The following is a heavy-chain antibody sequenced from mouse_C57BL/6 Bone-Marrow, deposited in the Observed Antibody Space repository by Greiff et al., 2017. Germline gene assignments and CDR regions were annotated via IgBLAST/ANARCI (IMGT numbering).Heavy chain of an antibody. CDR3: ARYLLLFAY. D-gene: IGHD1-1*01. CDR1: GYTFTSYG. V-gene: IGHV1-81*01. J-gene: IGHJ3*01. Sequence: VQLQQSGAELARPGASVKLSCKASGYTFTSYGISWVKQRTGQGLEWIGEIYPRSCNTYYNEKFKGKATLTADKSSSTAYMELRSLTSEDSAVYFCARYLLLFAYWGQGTLVTDSA. CDR2: IYPRSCNT.